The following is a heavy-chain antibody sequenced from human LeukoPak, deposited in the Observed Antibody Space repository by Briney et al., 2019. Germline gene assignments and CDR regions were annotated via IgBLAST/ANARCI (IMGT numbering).Heavy chain of an antibody. CDR2: IYSGGST. Sequence: GGSLRLSCAASGFTVSSSYMSWVRQAPGKGLEWVSVIYSGGSTYYADSVKGRFTISRDNSKNTLYLQMNSLRAEDTAVYYCARRTYGSGNYYFDYWGQGTLVTVSS. D-gene: IGHD3-10*01. J-gene: IGHJ4*02. CDR3: ARRTYGSGNYYFDY. CDR1: GFTVSSSY. V-gene: IGHV3-53*01.